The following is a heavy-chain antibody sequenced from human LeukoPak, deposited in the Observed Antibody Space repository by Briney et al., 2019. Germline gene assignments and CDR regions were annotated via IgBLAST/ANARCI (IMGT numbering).Heavy chain of an antibody. CDR1: GFTFSSYW. CDR2: VKTDGSVT. CDR3: ARGPLLQYYVDV. J-gene: IGHJ6*03. V-gene: IGHV3-74*01. Sequence: GGSLRLSCAASGFTFSSYWMHWVRQAPGKGLVWVSRVKTDGSVTNYADSVKGRFTVSRDNAKNTLYLQMNSLRAEDTAVYYCARGPLLQYYVDVWGKGTTVTVSS.